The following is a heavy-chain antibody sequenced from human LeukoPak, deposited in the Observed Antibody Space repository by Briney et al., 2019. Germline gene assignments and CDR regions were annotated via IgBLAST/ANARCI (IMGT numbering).Heavy chain of an antibody. CDR1: GDSIGSYY. Sequence: PSETLSLTCTVSGDSIGSYYWSWIRQSAGKGLEWIGRINTSGTTDYNPSLKSRVTMSVDTSKNQFSLKLNSVTAADTAVYYCARDPYYDILTGYLIRGAFDIWGLGTMVTVSS. CDR2: INTSGTT. D-gene: IGHD3-9*01. CDR3: ARDPYYDILTGYLIRGAFDI. J-gene: IGHJ3*02. V-gene: IGHV4-4*07.